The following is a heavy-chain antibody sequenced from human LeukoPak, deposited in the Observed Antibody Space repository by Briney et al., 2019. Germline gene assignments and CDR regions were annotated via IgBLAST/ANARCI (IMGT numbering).Heavy chain of an antibody. V-gene: IGHV3-66*01. CDR2: IYSGGET. CDR1: GVSVSSNF. Sequence: GGSLRLSCAASGVSVSSNFMIRVRQAPGKGLEWVSLIYSGGETSYADSVKGRFSISRDNSKNTLYLQMNSMRVEDTAVYYCTRDPPAVAINTYAWGQGTLVTVPS. CDR3: TRDPPAVAINTYA. J-gene: IGHJ5*02. D-gene: IGHD6-13*01.